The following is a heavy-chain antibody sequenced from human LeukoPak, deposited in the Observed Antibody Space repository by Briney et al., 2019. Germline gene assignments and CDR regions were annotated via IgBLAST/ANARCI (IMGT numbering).Heavy chain of an antibody. Sequence: SETLSLTCTVSGGSISSYYWGWIGQPPGKGLEWIAYISDIGSINYNPSLKSRVTISLDTSKNQFSLKLSSVTAADTAVYYCAGHHPRNTVDFWGQGTLVTVSS. J-gene: IGHJ4*02. V-gene: IGHV4-59*08. CDR1: GGSISSYY. CDR3: AGHHPRNTVDF. D-gene: IGHD2/OR15-2a*01. CDR2: ISDIGSI.